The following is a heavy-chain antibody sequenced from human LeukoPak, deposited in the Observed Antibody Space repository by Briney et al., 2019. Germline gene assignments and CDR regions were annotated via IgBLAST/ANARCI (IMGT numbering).Heavy chain of an antibody. CDR1: GGSISSGGYY. CDR3: ARFRPECSGGSCYSDYYYGMDV. D-gene: IGHD2-15*01. J-gene: IGHJ6*02. CDR2: IYYSGST. V-gene: IGHV4-31*03. Sequence: SETLSLTCTVSGGSISSGGYYWSWIRQHPGKGLEWIGYIYYSGSTYYNPSLKSRVTISVDTSKNQFSLKLSSVTAADTAVYYCARFRPECSGGSCYSDYYYGMDVWGQGTTVTVSS.